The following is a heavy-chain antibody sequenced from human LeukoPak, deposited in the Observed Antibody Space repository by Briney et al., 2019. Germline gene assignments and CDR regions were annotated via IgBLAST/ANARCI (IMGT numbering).Heavy chain of an antibody. V-gene: IGHV1-18*01. CDR3: ARGLLDPPIGGWFGELSRATPWFDP. CDR2: ISAYNGNT. CDR1: GYTFTSYG. D-gene: IGHD3-10*01. Sequence: ASVKVSCKASGYTFTSYGISWVRQAPGQGLEWMGWISAYNGNTNYAQKLQGRVTMTTDTSTSTAYMELRSLRSDDTAVYYCARGLLDPPIGGWFGELSRATPWFDPWGQGTLVTVSS. J-gene: IGHJ5*02.